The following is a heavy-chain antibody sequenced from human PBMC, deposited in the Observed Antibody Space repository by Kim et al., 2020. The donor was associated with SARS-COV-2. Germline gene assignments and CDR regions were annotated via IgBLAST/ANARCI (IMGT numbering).Heavy chain of an antibody. CDR1: GFTVSSNY. Sequence: GGSLRLSCAASGFTVSSNYMSWVRQAPGKGLEWVSVIYSGGSTYYADSVKGRFTISRDNSKNTLYLQMNSLRAEDTAVYYCARDRVVSGRYYYGMDVWGQGTTVTVSS. V-gene: IGHV3-66*01. J-gene: IGHJ6*02. CDR3: ARDRVVSGRYYYGMDV. D-gene: IGHD3-3*01. CDR2: IYSGGST.